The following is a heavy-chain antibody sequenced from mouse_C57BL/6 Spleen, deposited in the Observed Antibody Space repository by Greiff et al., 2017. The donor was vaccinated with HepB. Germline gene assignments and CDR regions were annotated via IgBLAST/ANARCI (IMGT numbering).Heavy chain of an antibody. CDR1: GFNIKDYY. D-gene: IGHD1-1*01. V-gene: IGHV14-1*01. Sequence: VQLQQSGAELVRPGASVKLSCTASGFNIKDYYMHWVKQRPEQGLEWIGRIDPEDGDTEYAPKFQGKATMTADTSSNTAYLQLSSLTSEDTAVYYCTILYYYGTEAWFAYWGQGTLVTVSA. J-gene: IGHJ3*01. CDR2: IDPEDGDT. CDR3: TILYYYGTEAWFAY.